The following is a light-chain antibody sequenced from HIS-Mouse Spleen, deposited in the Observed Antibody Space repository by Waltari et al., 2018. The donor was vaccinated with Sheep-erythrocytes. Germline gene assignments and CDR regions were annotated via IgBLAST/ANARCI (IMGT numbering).Light chain of an antibody. V-gene: IGLV2-23*01. CDR1: SRDDGSYNL. CDR3: CSYAGSVV. CDR2: EGS. Sequence: QSALTQPASVSGSPGPSITIPCTRTSRDDGSYNLVSWYQQPPGKAPKLMIYEGSKRPSGVSNRFSGSKSGNTASLTISGLQAEDEADYYCCSYAGSVVFGGGTKLTVL. J-gene: IGLJ2*01.